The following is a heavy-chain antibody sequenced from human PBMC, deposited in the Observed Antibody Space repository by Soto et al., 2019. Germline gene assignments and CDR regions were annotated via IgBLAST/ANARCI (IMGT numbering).Heavy chain of an antibody. CDR1: GFTFTDYG. J-gene: IGHJ6*02. V-gene: IGHV3-30*18. D-gene: IGHD3-22*01. Sequence: QVYLVESGGGVVQPGTSLRLSCAASGFTFTDYGMHWVRQAPGKGLEWVAVISYDGGNKYYADSVKGRFTISRENAKSTRYLQMGSLRAEDTAVYHCAKEYGDPRGVVALWGQGTTVTVSS. CDR3: AKEYGDPRGVVAL. CDR2: ISYDGGNK.